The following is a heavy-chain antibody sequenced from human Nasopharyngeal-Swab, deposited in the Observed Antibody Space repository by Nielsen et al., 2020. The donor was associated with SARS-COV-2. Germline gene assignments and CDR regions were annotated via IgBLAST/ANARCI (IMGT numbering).Heavy chain of an antibody. V-gene: IGHV3-21*01. CDR1: GFIFTRYN. CDR2: ISFSSSYI. J-gene: IGHJ6*02. D-gene: IGHD3-22*01. CDR3: ARSKISPSSYYDSSGYYGSYGMDV. Sequence: GGSLRLSCAASGFIFTRYNMNWVRQAPAKGLEWVSSISFSSSYIYYADSVKGRFTLSRDNAKKSLYLQMNSLRAEDSAVYYCARSKISPSSYYDSSGYYGSYGMDVWGQGTTVTVSS.